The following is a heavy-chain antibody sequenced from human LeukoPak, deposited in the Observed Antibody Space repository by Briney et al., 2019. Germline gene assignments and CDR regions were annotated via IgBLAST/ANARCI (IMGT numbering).Heavy chain of an antibody. CDR1: GFTFSNYA. D-gene: IGHD6-19*01. Sequence: GGSLRLSCAASGFTFSNYAMHWVRQAPGKGLEWVTVIWDDGSNKYHAESVRGRITTSRDNSKNTLYLHMNSLKVGDTAIYYCARGLASSSGWYGVLDYWGQGTLVTVSS. CDR3: ARGLASSSGWYGVLDY. CDR2: IWDDGSNK. J-gene: IGHJ4*02. V-gene: IGHV3-33*01.